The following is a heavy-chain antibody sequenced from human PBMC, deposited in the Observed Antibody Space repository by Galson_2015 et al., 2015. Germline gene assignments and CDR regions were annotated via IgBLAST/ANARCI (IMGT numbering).Heavy chain of an antibody. J-gene: IGHJ6*03. CDR2: INTNTGNP. CDR1: GYTFTSYA. V-gene: IGHV7-4-1*02. CDR3: AREITMVQGVIIGYYYYYMDV. D-gene: IGHD3-10*01. Sequence: SVKVSCKASGYTFTSYAMNWVRQAPGQGLEWMGWINTNTGNPTYAQGFTGRFVFSLDTSVSTAYLQISSLKAEDTAVYYCAREITMVQGVIIGYYYYYMDVWGKGTTVTVSS.